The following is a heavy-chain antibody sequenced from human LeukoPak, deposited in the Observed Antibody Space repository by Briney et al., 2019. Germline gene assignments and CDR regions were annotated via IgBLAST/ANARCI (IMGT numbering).Heavy chain of an antibody. CDR2: IFQSGHT. Sequence: PSETLSLTCAVYDGSFSGYYWSWIRQPPGKGLEWTGSIFQSGHTYYSPSLKSRVTISVDTSNNRFSLSLSAVTAADTAIYYCARDTRTAQGFDYWGQGILVTVSS. CDR1: DGSFSGYY. D-gene: IGHD2-15*01. CDR3: ARDTRTAQGFDY. J-gene: IGHJ4*02. V-gene: IGHV4-34*12.